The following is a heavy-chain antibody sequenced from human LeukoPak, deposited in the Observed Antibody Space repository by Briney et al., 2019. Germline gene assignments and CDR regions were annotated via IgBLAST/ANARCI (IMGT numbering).Heavy chain of an antibody. Sequence: GGSLRLSCAASGFTFDSHAMAWVRQAPGAGLEWVSGITGNGFETFYADPVRGRFTISRDNSKNTLYLQMNSLRAEDTALYYCAREGLERIFHFDYWGQGTLVTVSS. J-gene: IGHJ4*02. V-gene: IGHV3-23*01. CDR3: AREGLERIFHFDY. CDR2: ITGNGFET. CDR1: GFTFDSHA. D-gene: IGHD1-1*01.